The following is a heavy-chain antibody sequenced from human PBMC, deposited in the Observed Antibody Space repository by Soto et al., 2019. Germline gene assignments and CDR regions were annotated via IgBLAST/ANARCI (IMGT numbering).Heavy chain of an antibody. V-gene: IGHV1-8*01. CDR3: ARGRASGSYYLLDY. D-gene: IGHD3-10*01. J-gene: IGHJ4*02. Sequence: ASVKVSCKASGNTFTSYDVNWVRQATGHGLEWMGWINPNSGNIGYAQKFQGRVTMTRDTAIRTAYMEVSRLRSDDTAVYYCARGRASGSYYLLDYWGQGTLVTVSS. CDR1: GNTFTSYD. CDR2: INPNSGNI.